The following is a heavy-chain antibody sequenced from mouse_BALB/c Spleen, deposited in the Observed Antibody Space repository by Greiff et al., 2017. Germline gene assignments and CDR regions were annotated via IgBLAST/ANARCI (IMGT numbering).Heavy chain of an antibody. V-gene: IGHV1-87*01. Sequence: QVQLQQSGAELARPGASVKLSCKASGYTFTSYWMQWVKQRPGQGLEWIGAIYPGDGDTRYTQKFKGKATLTADKSSSTAYMQLSSLASEDSAVYYCARLGPSYAMDYWGQGTSVTVSS. J-gene: IGHJ4*01. CDR2: IYPGDGDT. CDR3: ARLGPSYAMDY. CDR1: GYTFTSYW.